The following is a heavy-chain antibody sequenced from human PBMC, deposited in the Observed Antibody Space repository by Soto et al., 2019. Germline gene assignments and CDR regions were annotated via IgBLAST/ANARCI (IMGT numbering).Heavy chain of an antibody. CDR3: AKYKVPVVVSEPFDY. Sequence: QVQLVESGGGVVKPGRSLRLSCAASGFTFSSYGMHWVRQAPGKGLEWVEVISYDGSNKYYAESVKGRFTISRDNSKNTLYLQMNSLRAEDTAVSYWAKYKVPVVVSEPFDYWGQGTLVTVSS. J-gene: IGHJ4*02. CDR1: GFTFSSYG. V-gene: IGHV3-30*18. D-gene: IGHD2-15*01. CDR2: ISYDGSNK.